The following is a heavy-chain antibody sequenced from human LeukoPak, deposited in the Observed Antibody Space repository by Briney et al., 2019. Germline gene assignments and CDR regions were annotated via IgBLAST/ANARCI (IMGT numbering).Heavy chain of an antibody. V-gene: IGHV1-2*04. CDR1: GYTFTGYY. Sequence: ASVKVSCKASGYTFTGYYMHWVRQAPGQGLEWMGWINPNSGGTNYAQKFQGWVTMTRDTSISTAYMELSRLRSDDTAVYYCARDVWELPDEGWFDPWGQGTLVTVSS. CDR3: ARDVWELPDEGWFDP. D-gene: IGHD1-26*01. CDR2: INPNSGGT. J-gene: IGHJ5*02.